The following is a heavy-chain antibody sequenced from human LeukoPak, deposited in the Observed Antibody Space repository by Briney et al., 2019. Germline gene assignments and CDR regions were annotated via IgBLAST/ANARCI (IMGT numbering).Heavy chain of an antibody. CDR2: MNPNSGNT. J-gene: IGHJ4*02. CDR1: GHTFTSYD. CDR3: VKSRRGTTTGVFDY. D-gene: IGHD1-7*01. V-gene: IGHV1-8*03. Sequence: GASVKVSCKASGHTFTSYDINWVRQATGQGLEWMGWMNPNSGNTGYAQKFQGRVTITRNTSISTAYMELSSLRSEDTAVYYCVKSRRGTTTGVFDYWGQGTLVTVSS.